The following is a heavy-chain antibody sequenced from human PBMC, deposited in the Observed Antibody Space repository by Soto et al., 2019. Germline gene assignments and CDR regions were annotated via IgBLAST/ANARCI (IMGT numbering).Heavy chain of an antibody. CDR3: VRDPDQYSYYGLDV. CDR1: VFAFSSHW. J-gene: IGHJ6*02. D-gene: IGHD2-15*01. V-gene: IGHV3-74*01. Sequence: EVQLVESGGAFVQPGGSLRLSCVASVFAFSSHWMYWVRQAPGKGLVWVSRINSDGTITTYADSVKGRFTISRDNAKNTLYLQMNSLRVEDTALYYCVRDPDQYSYYGLDVWGQGTTVIVS. CDR2: INSDGTIT.